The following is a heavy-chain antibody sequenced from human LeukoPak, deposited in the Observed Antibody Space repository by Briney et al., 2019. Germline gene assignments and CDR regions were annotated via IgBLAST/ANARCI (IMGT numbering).Heavy chain of an antibody. V-gene: IGHV3-7*03. Sequence: PGGSLRLSCVASGFPFSSYWMTWVRQAPGKGLEWVANIKQDGSKKSYVDSVKGRFTISRDNAKNSLSLQMDSLRAEDTAVYFCARKGSRRPSPEGVWGQGTLVTVSS. CDR1: GFPFSSYW. J-gene: IGHJ4*02. CDR2: IKQDGSKK. CDR3: ARKGSRRPSPEGV. D-gene: IGHD1-14*01.